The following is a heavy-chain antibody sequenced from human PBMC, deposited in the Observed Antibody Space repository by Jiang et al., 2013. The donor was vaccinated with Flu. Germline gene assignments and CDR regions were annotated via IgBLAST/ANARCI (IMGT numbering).Heavy chain of an antibody. V-gene: IGHV4-59*12. CDR3: ARAGNVYYLYFDY. J-gene: IGHJ4*02. D-gene: IGHD3-22*01. Sequence: KGLEWIGYIYYSGRTNYNPSLKSRVTISVDTSKNQFSLKLSSVTAADTAVYYCARAGNVYYLYFDYWGQGTLVTVSS. CDR2: IYYSGRT.